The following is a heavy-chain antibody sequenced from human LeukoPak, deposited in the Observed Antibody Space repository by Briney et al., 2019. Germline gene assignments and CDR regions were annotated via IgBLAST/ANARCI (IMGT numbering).Heavy chain of an antibody. CDR2: IIPILGIA. D-gene: IGHD1-26*01. CDR3: AREAPWELLRRYFDY. CDR1: GGTFSSYG. Sequence: ASVKVSCKASGGTFSSYGISWVRQAPGQGLEWMGRIIPILGIANYAQKFQGRVTITADKSTSTAYMELSSLRSEDTAVYYCAREAPWELLRRYFDYWGQGTLVTVSS. J-gene: IGHJ4*02. V-gene: IGHV1-69*04.